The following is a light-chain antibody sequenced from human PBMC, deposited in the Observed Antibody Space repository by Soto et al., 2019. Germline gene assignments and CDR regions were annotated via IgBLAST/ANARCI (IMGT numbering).Light chain of an antibody. CDR1: QSISSW. CDR2: KAS. V-gene: IGKV1-5*03. CDR3: QQSFT. J-gene: IGKJ3*01. Sequence: DIQMTQSPSTLSASVGDRVTITCRASQSISSWLAWYQQKPGKAPKLLIYKASTLESGVPSRFSGSGSGTEFPLSVSSLMPDDFATYYCQQSFTFGPGTKVDI.